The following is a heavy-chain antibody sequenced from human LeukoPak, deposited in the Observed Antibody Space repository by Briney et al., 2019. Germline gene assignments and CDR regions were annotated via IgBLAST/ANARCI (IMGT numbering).Heavy chain of an antibody. CDR1: GGSISSDSYY. CDR2: IYTSGST. Sequence: SETLSLTCTVSGGSISSDSYYWSWFRQPAGKGLEWIGRIYTSGSTNYNPSLKSRVTISVDTSKNQFSLKLSSVTAADTAVYYCARVILRYSFDYWGQGTLVTVSS. V-gene: IGHV4-61*02. D-gene: IGHD3-9*01. J-gene: IGHJ4*02. CDR3: ARVILRYSFDY.